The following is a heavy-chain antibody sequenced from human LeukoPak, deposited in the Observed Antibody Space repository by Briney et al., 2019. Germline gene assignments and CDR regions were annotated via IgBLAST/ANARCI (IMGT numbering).Heavy chain of an antibody. CDR2: MCGTAGCT. J-gene: IGHJ5*01. CDR3: AKDRPNFHENSGHYYRRDGDS. CDR1: GFTFYMYA. Sequence: GGSLRLSCQASGFTFYMYAMSWVRQAPGKGLEWVASMCGTAGCTFYPDTVKGRFTISRDNSKNVLYLRMNSLTAEDTAIYYCAKDRPNFHENSGHYYRRDGDSWGQGTLVTVSS. V-gene: IGHV3-23*01. D-gene: IGHD3-22*01.